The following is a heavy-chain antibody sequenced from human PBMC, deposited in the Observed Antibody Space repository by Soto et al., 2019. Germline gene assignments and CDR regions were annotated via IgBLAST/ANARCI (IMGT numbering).Heavy chain of an antibody. V-gene: IGHV3-48*03. J-gene: IGHJ4*02. CDR3: ARAGESRAFEWPHFDS. CDR1: GFSFNLHE. Sequence: GGSLRLSCAASGFSFNLHEMNWVRQAPGKGLEWMSYIGTSGSSKYYADSVQGRFTISRDNTKNSLYVEMNSLRGDDTGIYYCARAGESRAFEWPHFDSWGQGTPVTVSS. CDR2: IGTSGSSK. D-gene: IGHD3-3*01.